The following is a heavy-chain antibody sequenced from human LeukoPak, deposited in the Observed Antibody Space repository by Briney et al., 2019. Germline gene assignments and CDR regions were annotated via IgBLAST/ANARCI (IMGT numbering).Heavy chain of an antibody. J-gene: IGHJ3*01. CDR1: GYTLTDNS. CDR2: LNPKSGGT. Sequence: ASVKVSCKVSGYTLTDNSFHWVRQAPGQGPEWMGWLNPKSGGTYYAQKFQGRVTMTRDTSSSTAYMELRRLTPDDTAMYYCARDIEIAPAALNVFDFWGQGTMVTVSS. D-gene: IGHD2-2*01. CDR3: ARDIEIAPAALNVFDF. V-gene: IGHV1-2*02.